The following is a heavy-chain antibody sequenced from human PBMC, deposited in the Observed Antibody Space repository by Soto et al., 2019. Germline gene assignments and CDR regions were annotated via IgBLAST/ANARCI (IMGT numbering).Heavy chain of an antibody. D-gene: IGHD3-22*01. V-gene: IGHV1-69*01. Sequence: QVQLGQYGAEKNKPGSSVKVSCKASGGTFSSYAISWVRQAPGQGLEWMGGIIPIFGTANYAQKFQGRVTITADESTSTAYMELSSLRSEDTAVYYCARDRTLYYYDSSGSRRNACDIWGQGTMVTVSS. CDR3: ARDRTLYYYDSSGSRRNACDI. CDR2: IIPIFGTA. CDR1: GGTFSSYA. J-gene: IGHJ3*02.